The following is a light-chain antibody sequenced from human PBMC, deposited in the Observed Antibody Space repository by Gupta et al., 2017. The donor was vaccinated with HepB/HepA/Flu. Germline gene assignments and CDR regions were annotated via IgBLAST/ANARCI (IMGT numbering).Light chain of an antibody. Sequence: SYVLTQSPSVSVAPGKTARSTCGGNNIGSKSVHWYQQKPGQAPVLIIYDDSDRRSGIPERFSGSNSGSTATLTISRVEAGDEADDYCQVWDRSSDHLVFGGGTKLTVL. CDR1: NIGSKS. J-gene: IGLJ2*01. V-gene: IGLV3-21*03. CDR2: DDS. CDR3: QVWDRSSDHLV.